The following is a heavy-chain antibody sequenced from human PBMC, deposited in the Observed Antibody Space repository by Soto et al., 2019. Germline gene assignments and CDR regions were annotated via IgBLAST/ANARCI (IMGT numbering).Heavy chain of an antibody. Sequence: SETLSLTCTVSGGTISIYYWSLIRQPPGKGLEWIGYIYYSGSTNYNPSLKSRVTISVDTSKNQFSLKLSSVTASDTAVYYCARTYCTNGVCYYDYWGKGTLVTVSS. CDR2: IYYSGST. CDR1: GGTISIYY. CDR3: ARTYCTNGVCYYDY. J-gene: IGHJ4*02. D-gene: IGHD2-8*01. V-gene: IGHV4-59*01.